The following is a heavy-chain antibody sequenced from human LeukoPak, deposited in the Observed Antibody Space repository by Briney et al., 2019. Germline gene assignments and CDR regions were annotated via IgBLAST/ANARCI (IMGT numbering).Heavy chain of an antibody. J-gene: IGHJ4*02. V-gene: IGHV3-23*01. CDR1: GFTFSSYA. D-gene: IGHD6-13*01. CDR3: ARSPGYSSIWYWDY. Sequence: GGSLRLSCAASGFTFSSYAVSWVRQAPGKGLEYVSGIVGSGDNTYYADSVRGRFTISRDNSKNTLYLQIDSLRVEDTAVYYCARSPGYSSIWYWDYWGQGTLVTVSS. CDR2: IVGSGDNT.